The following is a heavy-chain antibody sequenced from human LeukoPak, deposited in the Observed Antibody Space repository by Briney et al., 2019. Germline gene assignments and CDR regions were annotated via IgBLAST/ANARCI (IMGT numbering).Heavy chain of an antibody. J-gene: IGHJ3*02. CDR1: GGSLGGYY. CDR2: IYSSGST. V-gene: IGHV4-4*07. CDR3: ARLYGDGFDI. D-gene: IGHD3-16*02. Sequence: SETLSLTCTVSGGSLGGYYWYWIRQPAGKGLEWIGRIYSSGSTNYAPSLKSRVTMSIDTSKKHLSLKLNTVTAADTAVYYCARLYGDGFDIWGQGTKVTVSS.